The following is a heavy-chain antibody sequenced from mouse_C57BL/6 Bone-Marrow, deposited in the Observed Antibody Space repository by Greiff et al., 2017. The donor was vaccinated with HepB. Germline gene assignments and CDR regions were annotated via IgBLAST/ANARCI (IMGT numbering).Heavy chain of an antibody. CDR3: ATKNINNDAMDY. Sequence: EVQLLQSGPELVRPGASVKLSCKASGYTFTSYSMDWVKQSPGQGLEWIGDIYPTNGGTIYNKKFKGKATLTVDKSSSTAYMELRSLTSEDSAVYSCATKNINNDAMDYWGQGTSVTVSS. CDR2: IYPTNGGT. CDR1: GYTFTSYS. J-gene: IGHJ4*01. V-gene: IGHV1-18*01. D-gene: IGHD6-1*01.